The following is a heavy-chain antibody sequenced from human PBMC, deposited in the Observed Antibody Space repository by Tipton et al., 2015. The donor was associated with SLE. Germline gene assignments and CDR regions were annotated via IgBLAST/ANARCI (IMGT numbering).Heavy chain of an antibody. D-gene: IGHD3-10*01. CDR1: GGSISSYY. V-gene: IGHV4-59*08. J-gene: IGHJ4*02. CDR2: IYYSGST. CDR3: ARVGSGSSLPFDY. Sequence: TLSLTCTVSGGSISSYYWSWIRQPPGKGLEWIGYIYYSGSTNYNPSLKSRVTISVDTSKNQFSLKLSSVTAADTAVYYCARVGSGSSLPFDYWGQGTLVTVSS.